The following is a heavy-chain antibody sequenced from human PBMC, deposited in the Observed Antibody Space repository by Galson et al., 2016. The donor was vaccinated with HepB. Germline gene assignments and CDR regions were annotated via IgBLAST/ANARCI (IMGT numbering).Heavy chain of an antibody. CDR1: GYSFNTYW. CDR3: AKQGCSGGFCYRFPYLDP. J-gene: IGHJ5*02. Sequence: QSGAEVKKPGESLTISCKGSGYSFNTYWIAWVRQMPGKDLEWMGIIYPDDSDTRYSPSFRGQVTISADKSINTAYLHWSSLKASDTAIYYCAKQGCSGGFCYRFPYLDPWGQGTLVTVSS. D-gene: IGHD2-15*01. V-gene: IGHV5-51*01. CDR2: IYPDDSDT.